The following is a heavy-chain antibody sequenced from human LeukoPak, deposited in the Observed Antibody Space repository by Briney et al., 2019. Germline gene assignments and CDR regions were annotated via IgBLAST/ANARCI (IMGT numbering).Heavy chain of an antibody. CDR3: ARAVSGSDYWFDP. J-gene: IGHJ5*02. CDR1: GGLMSGHY. V-gene: IGHV4-59*11. D-gene: IGHD5-12*01. Sequence: PSETLSLTCNVSGGLMSGHYWTWIRQPPGKGLEWIGCIFSSGSTNYNPSLKSRVTISVDTSKNQFSLSLRSVTAADTAVYYCARAVSGSDYWFDPWGQGTLVTVSS. CDR2: IFSSGST.